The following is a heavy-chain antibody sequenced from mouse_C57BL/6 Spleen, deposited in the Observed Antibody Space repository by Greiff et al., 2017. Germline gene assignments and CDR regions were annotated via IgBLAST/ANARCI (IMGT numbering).Heavy chain of an antibody. CDR2: IYPGDGDT. CDR3: VRHYDYYEGWFAY. Sequence: VQLQQSGAELVKPGASVKISCKASGYAFSSYWMNWVKQRPGKGLEWIGQIYPGDGDTKYNGKFKGKATLTADKSSRTAYMQLSRLTSEDSAVYFCVRHYDYYEGWFAYWGQGTLVTVSA. CDR1: GYAFSSYW. J-gene: IGHJ3*01. D-gene: IGHD2-4*01. V-gene: IGHV1-80*01.